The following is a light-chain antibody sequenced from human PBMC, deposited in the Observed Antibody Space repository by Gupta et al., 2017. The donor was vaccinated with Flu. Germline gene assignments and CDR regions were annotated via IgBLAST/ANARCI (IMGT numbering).Light chain of an antibody. V-gene: IGLV2-8*01. CDR3: TSDAGNKNVL. Sequence: QSALPQPPSASGSPGQSVTISCTGTSSDIGGYDYVSLYQPHPGKGHKLIVYAVGKRPAGVPARFSGSKSGNTASLTVAGRQAEEEADYYFTSDAGNKNVLFGGGTKLTVL. CDR2: AVG. J-gene: IGLJ2*01. CDR1: SSDIGGYDY.